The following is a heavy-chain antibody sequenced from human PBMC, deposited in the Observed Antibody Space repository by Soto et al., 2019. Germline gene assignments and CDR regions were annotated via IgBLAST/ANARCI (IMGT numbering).Heavy chain of an antibody. D-gene: IGHD3-22*01. CDR1: GYTFTSYD. J-gene: IGHJ3*02. V-gene: IGHV1-8*01. Sequence: ASVKVSCKASGYTFTSYDINWVRQATGQGLEWMGWVNPNNGNTDYAQKFQGRVTMTRNTSINTAYMELSSLRSEDTAVYYCAITYHYDSSGLDAFDIWGQGTMVTVSS. CDR3: AITYHYDSSGLDAFDI. CDR2: VNPNNGNT.